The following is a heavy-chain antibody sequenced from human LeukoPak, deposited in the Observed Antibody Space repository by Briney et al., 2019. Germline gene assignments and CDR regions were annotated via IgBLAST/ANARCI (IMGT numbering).Heavy chain of an antibody. CDR3: ARFRSDRAPRGFDP. J-gene: IGHJ5*02. V-gene: IGHV1-8*03. Sequence: AAVKVSCKASGYTFTSYDINWGRQATGQGLEWMGWMNPNSGNTGYAQKFQGRGRITRTTSKSTAYMEPSSMRSEDTAVYYCARFRSDRAPRGFDPWGQGTLVTVSS. CDR1: GYTFTSYD. CDR2: MNPNSGNT. D-gene: IGHD3-10*01.